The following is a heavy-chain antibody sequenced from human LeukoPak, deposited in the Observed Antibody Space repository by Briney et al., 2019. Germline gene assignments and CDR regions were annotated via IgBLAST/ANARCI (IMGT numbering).Heavy chain of an antibody. CDR1: GGSFSGYY. CDR3: ARVGGSTGY. J-gene: IGHJ4*02. CDR2: INHSGST. V-gene: IGHV4-34*01. Sequence: SETLSLTCAVYGGSFSGYYWSWIRQPPGKGLEWIGEINHSGSTNYNPSLKSRVTISVDTSKNQFSLKLSSVAAADTAVYYCARVGGSTGYWGQGTLVTVSS. D-gene: IGHD2-2*01.